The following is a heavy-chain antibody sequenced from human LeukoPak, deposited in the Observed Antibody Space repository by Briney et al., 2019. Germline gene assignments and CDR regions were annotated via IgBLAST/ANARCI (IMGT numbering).Heavy chain of an antibody. CDR3: ARVDTAMVGFDY. CDR2: IYYSGRT. V-gene: IGHV4-59*01. D-gene: IGHD5-18*01. Sequence: SETLSLTCTVSGGSISSYYWSWIRQPPGKGLDWIGYIYYSGRTNYNPSLKSRVIISVDPSKNQFSLKLSSVTAADTAVYYCARVDTAMVGFDYWAQRTLVSVFS. J-gene: IGHJ4*02. CDR1: GGSISSYY.